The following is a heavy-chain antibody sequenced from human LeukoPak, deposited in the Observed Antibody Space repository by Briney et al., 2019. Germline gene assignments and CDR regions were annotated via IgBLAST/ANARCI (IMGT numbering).Heavy chain of an antibody. CDR2: IYHSGST. CDR1: GGSISSGGYS. J-gene: IGHJ5*02. V-gene: IGHV4-30-2*01. D-gene: IGHD2-2*01. CDR3: ARVFSSTSWNWFDP. Sequence: SQTLSLTCAVSGGSISSGGYSWSWIRQPPGKGLEWIGYIYHSGSTYYNPSLKSRVTISVDRSKNQFSLKLSSVTAADTAVYYCARVFSSTSWNWFDPWGQGTLVTVSS.